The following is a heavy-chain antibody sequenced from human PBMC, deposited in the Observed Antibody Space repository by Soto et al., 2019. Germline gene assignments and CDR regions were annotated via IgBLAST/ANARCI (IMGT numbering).Heavy chain of an antibody. V-gene: IGHV4-31*01. Sequence: QVQLQESGPGLVKPSQTLSLTCTVSGGSISSGGYYWTWIRQHPGKGLEWVGYNYYSGITYYNPSLKSPVTMTVDTAKHQFPLTLSSVTAADTAVYYCARGSSIAGLYYGMDVWGQGTTVTVSS. CDR2: NYYSGIT. J-gene: IGHJ6*02. D-gene: IGHD6-6*01. CDR1: GGSISSGGYY. CDR3: ARGSSIAGLYYGMDV.